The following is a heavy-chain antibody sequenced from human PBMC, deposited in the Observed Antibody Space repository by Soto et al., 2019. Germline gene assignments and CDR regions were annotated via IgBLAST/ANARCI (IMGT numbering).Heavy chain of an antibody. V-gene: IGHV1-69*13. Sequence: SVKVSCKASGYTFTNYAIHWVRQAPGQRLEWMGGIIPIFGTANYAQKFQGRVTITADESTSTAYMELSSLRSEDTAVYYCARDHYDFWSGYQTEYYYYGMDVWGQGTTVTVSS. J-gene: IGHJ6*02. CDR3: ARDHYDFWSGYQTEYYYYGMDV. D-gene: IGHD3-3*01. CDR2: IIPIFGTA. CDR1: GYTFTNYA.